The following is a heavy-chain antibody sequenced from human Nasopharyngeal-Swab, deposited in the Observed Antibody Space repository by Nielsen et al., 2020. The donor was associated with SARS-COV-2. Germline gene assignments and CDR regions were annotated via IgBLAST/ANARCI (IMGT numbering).Heavy chain of an antibody. D-gene: IGHD1/OR15-1a*01. V-gene: IGHV3-48*03. CDR1: GFTFSNYE. J-gene: IGHJ4*02. CDR2: ISSSGRTL. CDR3: VNNVAGW. Sequence: GESLKISCVVSGFTFSNYEMNWVRQAPGKGLEWVSYISSSGRTLHYADSVKGRFTISRDNAKNSLYLQMNSLRAEDTAVYYCVNNVAGWWGQGVLVTVSS.